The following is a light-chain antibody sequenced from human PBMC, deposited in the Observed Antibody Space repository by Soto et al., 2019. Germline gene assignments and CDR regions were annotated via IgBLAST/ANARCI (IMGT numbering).Light chain of an antibody. CDR1: QSISSW. CDR3: QHLNTYPIN. J-gene: IGKJ5*01. Sequence: IEMSQSPCTLSGSVGARVTIICRASQSISSWLAWYQQKPGKAPKLLIYDASSLESGVPSRFSGSGSGTELTLTISSLQPEDFATYYCQHLNTYPINFGPGTRLEI. CDR2: DAS. V-gene: IGKV1-5*02.